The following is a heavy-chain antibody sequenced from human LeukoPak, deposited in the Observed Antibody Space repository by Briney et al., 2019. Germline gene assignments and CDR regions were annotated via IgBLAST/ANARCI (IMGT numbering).Heavy chain of an antibody. D-gene: IGHD6-6*01. CDR2: ISAYNGNT. CDR3: ARERGSSNTFDY. CDR1: GYTFTSYG. V-gene: IGHV1-18*01. Sequence: ASVKVSCKASGYTFTSYGISWVRQAPGQGLEWMGWISAYNGNTNYAQKLQGRVTMTTDTSTSTAYTELRSLRSDDTAVYYCARERGSSNTFDYWGQGTLVTVSS. J-gene: IGHJ4*02.